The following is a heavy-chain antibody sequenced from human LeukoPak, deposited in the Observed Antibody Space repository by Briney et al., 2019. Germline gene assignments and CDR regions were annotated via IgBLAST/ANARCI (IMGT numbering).Heavy chain of an antibody. D-gene: IGHD5-18*01. CDR1: GYTFTSYD. CDR3: ARGRRIQLWFSRANFDY. J-gene: IGHJ4*02. CDR2: MNPNSGNT. Sequence: ASVKVSCKASGYTFTSYDINWVRQATGQGLEWMGWMNPNSGNTGYAQKIQGRVTMTRNTSISTAYMELSSLRSEDTAVYYCARGRRIQLWFSRANFDYWGQGTLVTVSS. V-gene: IGHV1-8*01.